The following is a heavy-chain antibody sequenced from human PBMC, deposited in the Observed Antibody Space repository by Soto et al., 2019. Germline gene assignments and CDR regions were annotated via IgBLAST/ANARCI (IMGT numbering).Heavy chain of an antibody. J-gene: IGHJ6*02. D-gene: IGHD6-13*01. CDR2: ISYDGSNK. CDR3: ARGTVWKQQLVRYYYYGMDV. Sequence: PGGSLRLSCAASGFTFSSYAMHWVRQAPGKGLEWVAVISYDGSNKYYADSVKGRFTISRDNSKNTLYLQMNSLRAEDTAVYYCARGTVWKQQLVRYYYYGMDVRGQGTTVTVSS. V-gene: IGHV3-30-3*01. CDR1: GFTFSSYA.